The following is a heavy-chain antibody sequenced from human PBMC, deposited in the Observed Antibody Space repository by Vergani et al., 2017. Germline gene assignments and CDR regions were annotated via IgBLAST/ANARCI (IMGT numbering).Heavy chain of an antibody. V-gene: IGHV3-23*01. CDR1: GFTFSSYA. J-gene: IGHJ4*02. D-gene: IGHD2-2*01. CDR2: ISGSGGST. Sequence: EVQLLESGGGLVQPGGSLRLSCAASGFTFSSYAMSWVRQAPGRGLEWVSTISGSGGSTYYADSVKGRFTISRSNSKKTLSLQMNSLGAKDTAVYFCAKRPAAGIDSWGQGTLVTVSS. CDR3: AKRPAAGIDS.